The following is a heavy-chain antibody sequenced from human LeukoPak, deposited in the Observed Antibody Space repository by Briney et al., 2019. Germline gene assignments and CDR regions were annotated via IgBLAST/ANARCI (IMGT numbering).Heavy chain of an antibody. CDR3: ARAHSYYYDSSGYYDY. D-gene: IGHD3-22*01. J-gene: IGHJ4*02. CDR2: ISYDGSNK. Sequence: GGSLRLFCAASGFTFSSYAMHWVRQAPGKGLEWVAVISYDGSNKYYADSVKGRFTISGDNSKNTLYLQMNSLRAEDTAVYYCARAHSYYYDSSGYYDYWGQGTLVTVSS. CDR1: GFTFSSYA. V-gene: IGHV3-30-3*01.